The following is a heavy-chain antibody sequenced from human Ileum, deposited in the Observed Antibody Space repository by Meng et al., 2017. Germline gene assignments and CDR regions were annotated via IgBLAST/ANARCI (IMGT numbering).Heavy chain of an antibody. V-gene: IGHV3-48*03. CDR1: GFNFGIYE. CDR3: ARLARFGETYGRSDY. CDR2: ISNSGDTV. J-gene: IGHJ4*02. Sequence: GGSLRLSCAASGFNFGIYEMNWVRQAPGKGLEWVSYISNSGDTVYFADSVRGRFTISRDNARNSLSLQLNSLRAEDTAIYYCARLARFGETYGRSDYWGQGTLVPSPQ. D-gene: IGHD3-10*01.